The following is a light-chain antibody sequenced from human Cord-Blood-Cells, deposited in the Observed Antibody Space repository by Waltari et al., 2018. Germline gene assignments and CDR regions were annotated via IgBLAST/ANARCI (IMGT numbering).Light chain of an antibody. V-gene: IGKV3-15*01. Sequence: EIVMTQSPATLSVSHGERATLPCRASQRVSSNLAWYQQKPGQAPRLLIYGASTRATGIPARFSGSGSGTEFTLTISSLQSEDFAVYYCQQYNNWPPITFGQGTRLEIK. J-gene: IGKJ5*01. CDR3: QQYNNWPPIT. CDR2: GAS. CDR1: QRVSSN.